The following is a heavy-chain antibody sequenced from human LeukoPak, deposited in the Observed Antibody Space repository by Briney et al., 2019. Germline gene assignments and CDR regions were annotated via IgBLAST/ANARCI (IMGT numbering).Heavy chain of an antibody. CDR2: IYSSGST. J-gene: IGHJ6*03. CDR3: ARERGYSGYDDYYHYMDV. D-gene: IGHD5-12*01. V-gene: IGHV4-4*07. Sequence: SETLSLTCTVSGSSISSYYWNWIRQPAGKGLEWIGRIYSSGSTNYNPSLRSRVSMSVDTSKNQFSLKLSSVTAADTAVYYCARERGYSGYDDYYHYMDVWGKGTTVTVSS. CDR1: GSSISSYY.